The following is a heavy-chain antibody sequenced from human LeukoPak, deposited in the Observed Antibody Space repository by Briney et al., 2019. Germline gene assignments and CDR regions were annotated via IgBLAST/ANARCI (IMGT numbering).Heavy chain of an antibody. D-gene: IGHD2-21*02. V-gene: IGHV3-48*04. CDR1: GFPFGSYS. CDR2: ISRGSSTI. Sequence: PGGSLRLSCAASGFPFGSYSMNWVRQGPGKGLEWVSYISRGSSTIYNADSVKGRFTISRDNAKKSLYLQMTSLTAEDTAVYYCARDRGAYCGGDCYLGFDYWGRGTLVTVSS. J-gene: IGHJ4*01. CDR3: ARDRGAYCGGDCYLGFDY.